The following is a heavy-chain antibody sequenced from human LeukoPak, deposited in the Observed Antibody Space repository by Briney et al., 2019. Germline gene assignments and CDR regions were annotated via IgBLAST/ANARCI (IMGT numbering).Heavy chain of an antibody. V-gene: IGHV3-74*01. CDR1: GFTFSRSW. J-gene: IGHJ4*02. CDR2: INSHGGDT. Sequence: PGGSLRLSCAASGFTFSRSWMHWVRQAPGKGLVWLSRINSHGGDTTYADSVKGRFTISRDNAKNTVYLQMNSLRAEDTAMYYCARASGTDSSGYLQIDYWGQGTLVTVSS. CDR3: ARASGTDSSGYLQIDY. D-gene: IGHD3-22*01.